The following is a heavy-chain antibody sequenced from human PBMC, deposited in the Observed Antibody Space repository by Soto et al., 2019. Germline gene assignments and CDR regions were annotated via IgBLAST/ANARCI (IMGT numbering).Heavy chain of an antibody. CDR1: GGSFSGYY. CDR3: ARLAAMINGFDP. Sequence: SETLSLTCAVYGGSFSGYYWSWIRQPPGKGLEWIGEINHSGSTNYNPSLKSRVTISVDTSKNQFSLKLSSVTAADTAVYYCARLAAMINGFDPWGQGTLVTVSS. J-gene: IGHJ5*02. D-gene: IGHD2-2*01. CDR2: INHSGST. V-gene: IGHV4-34*01.